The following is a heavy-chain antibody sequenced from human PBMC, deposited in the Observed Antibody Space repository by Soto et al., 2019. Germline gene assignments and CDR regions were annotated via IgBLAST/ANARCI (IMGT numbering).Heavy chain of an antibody. CDR1: GYTFTSYA. V-gene: IGHV1-3*01. Sequence: GASVKVSCKASGYTFTSYAMHWVRQAPGQRLEWMGWINAGNGNTKYSQKFQGRVTITRDTSASTAYMELSSLRSEDTAVYYCARGPGGVAGTKSWFDPWGQGTLVTVSS. J-gene: IGHJ5*02. CDR3: ARGPGGVAGTKSWFDP. D-gene: IGHD6-19*01. CDR2: INAGNGNT.